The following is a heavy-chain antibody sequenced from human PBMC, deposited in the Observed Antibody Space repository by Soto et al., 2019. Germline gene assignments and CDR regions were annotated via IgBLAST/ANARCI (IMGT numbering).Heavy chain of an antibody. V-gene: IGHV3-23*01. CDR2: ICGSGGTT. Sequence: GGSLRLSCAASAFIFSNYAVSWVRQAPGKGLEWVSVICGSGGTTYYADSVKGRFTISRDNSKNTLYLQMSSLRVEDTAPYYCAKGRSASCYGSIDYWGQGILVTVSS. CDR1: AFIFSNYA. D-gene: IGHD2-2*01. CDR3: AKGRSASCYGSIDY. J-gene: IGHJ4*02.